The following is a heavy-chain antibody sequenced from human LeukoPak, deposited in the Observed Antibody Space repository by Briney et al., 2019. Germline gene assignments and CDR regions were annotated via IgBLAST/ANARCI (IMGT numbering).Heavy chain of an antibody. D-gene: IGHD3-16*01. CDR3: ARDGGGYVWGSPWDY. Sequence: GGSLRLSCAASGFTFSSYSMNWVRQAPGKGLEWVSSISSSSSYIYYADSVKGRFTISRDNSKNTLYLQMNSLRAEDTAVYYCARDGGGYVWGSPWDYWGQGTLVTVSS. CDR2: ISSSSSYI. J-gene: IGHJ4*02. CDR1: GFTFSSYS. V-gene: IGHV3-21*04.